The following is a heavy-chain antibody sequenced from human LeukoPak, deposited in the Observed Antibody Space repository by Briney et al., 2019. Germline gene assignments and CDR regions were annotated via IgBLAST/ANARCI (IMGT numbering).Heavy chain of an antibody. D-gene: IGHD3-10*01. CDR3: ARSRITMVRGTPSHYYYYYGMDV. Sequence: PGGSLRLSCAASGFTFSSYSMNWVRQAPGKGLEWVSSISSSSSYIYYADSVKGRFTISRDNAKSSLYLQMNSLRAEDTAVYYCARSRITMVRGTPSHYYYYYGMDVWGKGTTVTVSS. V-gene: IGHV3-21*01. CDR1: GFTFSSYS. CDR2: ISSSSSYI. J-gene: IGHJ6*04.